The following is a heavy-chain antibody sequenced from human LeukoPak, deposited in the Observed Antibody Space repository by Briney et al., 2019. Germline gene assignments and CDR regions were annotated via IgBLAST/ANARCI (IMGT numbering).Heavy chain of an antibody. CDR3: ARSSSHYDILTGPPSGWFDP. CDR2: ISSSSSYI. Sequence: GGSLRLSCAASGFTFSSYSMNWVRQAPGKGLEWVSSISSSSSYIYYADSVKGRSTISRDNAKNSLYLQMNSLRAEDTAVYYCARSSSHYDILTGPPSGWFDPWGQGTLVTVSS. CDR1: GFTFSSYS. D-gene: IGHD3-9*01. V-gene: IGHV3-21*01. J-gene: IGHJ5*02.